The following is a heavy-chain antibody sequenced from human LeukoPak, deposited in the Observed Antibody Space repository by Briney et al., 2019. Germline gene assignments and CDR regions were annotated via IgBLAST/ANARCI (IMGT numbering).Heavy chain of an antibody. J-gene: IGHJ6*02. CDR3: ARFNYFDSSDYFSYYYGMDV. Sequence: PSETLSLTCTVSGGSVSSGSYYWSWIRQPPGKGLERIGYIDYSGSPNYNPSLKSRLAISVDTSKNQFSLKLSSVSAADTAVYYCARFNYFDSSDYFSYYYGMDVWGQGTTVTVSS. CDR1: GGSVSSGSYY. V-gene: IGHV4-61*01. D-gene: IGHD3-22*01. CDR2: IDYSGSP.